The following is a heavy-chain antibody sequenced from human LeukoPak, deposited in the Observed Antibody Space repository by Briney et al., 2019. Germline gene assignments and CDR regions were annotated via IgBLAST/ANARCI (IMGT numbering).Heavy chain of an antibody. CDR2: IFYSGST. V-gene: IGHV4-39*01. CDR1: SGSISTSNYY. CDR3: ARLYGSGWPSPDY. D-gene: IGHD6-19*01. Sequence: SETLSLTCTVSSGSISTSNYYWGWVRQPPGKALEWIGNIFYSGSTYYSPSLKSRVTISLDTSRNQFSLKLSSVTAADTAVYYCARLYGSGWPSPDYWGQGTLVTVSS. J-gene: IGHJ4*02.